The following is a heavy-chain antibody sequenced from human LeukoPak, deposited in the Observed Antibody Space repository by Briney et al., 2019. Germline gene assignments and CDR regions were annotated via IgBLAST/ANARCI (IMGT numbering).Heavy chain of an antibody. CDR3: ARFRYSGYVRSDP. Sequence: PSQTLSLTCAVSGGSISSGGYSWSWIRQPPGKGLEWIGYIYYSGSTNYNPSLKSRVTISVDTSKNQFSLKLSSVTAADTAVYYCARFRYSGYVRSDPWGQGTLVTVSS. V-gene: IGHV4-30-4*07. CDR2: IYYSGST. D-gene: IGHD5-12*01. J-gene: IGHJ5*02. CDR1: GGSISSGGYS.